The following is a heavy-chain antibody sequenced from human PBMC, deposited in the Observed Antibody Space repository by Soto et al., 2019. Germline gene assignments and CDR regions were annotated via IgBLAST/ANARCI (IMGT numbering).Heavy chain of an antibody. CDR1: GFTFSSYW. CDR3: ARVNYGDYAGSDEDAFDI. Sequence: GGSLRLSCAASGFTFSSYWMSWVRQAPGKGLEWVANIKQDGSEKYYVDSVKGRFTISRDNAKNSLYLQMNSLRAEDTAVYYCARVNYGDYAGSDEDAFDIWGQGTMVTVSS. V-gene: IGHV3-7*01. D-gene: IGHD4-17*01. CDR2: IKQDGSEK. J-gene: IGHJ3*02.